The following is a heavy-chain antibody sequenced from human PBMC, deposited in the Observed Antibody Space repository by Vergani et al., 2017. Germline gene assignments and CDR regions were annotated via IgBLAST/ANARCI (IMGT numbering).Heavy chain of an antibody. Sequence: QVQLVQSGAEVKKPGASVQVSCKASGYTFTSYDINWVRQATGQGLEWMGWMNPNSGNTGYAQKFQGRVTMTRNTAISTAYMELSSLRSEDTAVYYCARGGYSYGYTYYYYYGMDVWGQGTTVTVSS. D-gene: IGHD5-18*01. J-gene: IGHJ6*02. CDR1: GYTFTSYD. CDR2: MNPNSGNT. V-gene: IGHV1-8*01. CDR3: ARGGYSYGYTYYYYYGMDV.